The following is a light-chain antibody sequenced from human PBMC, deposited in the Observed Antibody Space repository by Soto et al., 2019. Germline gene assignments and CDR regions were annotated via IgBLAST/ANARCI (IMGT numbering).Light chain of an antibody. J-gene: IGKJ2*01. V-gene: IGKV3-15*01. CDR1: QSVSSS. Sequence: DIVMTQSPSTLSVSPGERATLSCRASQSVSSSLAWYQHKPGQAPRLLIYGASTRATGIPARFSGSGSGTEFTLTISSLQSEDFSVYYCQQYNNWPPYTFGQGTKLEIK. CDR3: QQYNNWPPYT. CDR2: GAS.